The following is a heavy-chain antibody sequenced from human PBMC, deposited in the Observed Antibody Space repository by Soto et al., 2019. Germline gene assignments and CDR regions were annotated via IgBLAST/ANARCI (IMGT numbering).Heavy chain of an antibody. CDR2: IDPSDSYT. D-gene: IGHD5-12*01. J-gene: IGHJ4*02. CDR3: ARHRNVDIVATNY. V-gene: IGHV5-10-1*01. CDR1: GYSFTSYW. Sequence: GESLKISCKGSGYSFTSYWISWVRQMPGKGLEWMGRIDPSDSYTNYSPSFQGHVTISADKSISTAYLQWSSLKASDTAMYYCARHRNVDIVATNYWGQGTLVTVSS.